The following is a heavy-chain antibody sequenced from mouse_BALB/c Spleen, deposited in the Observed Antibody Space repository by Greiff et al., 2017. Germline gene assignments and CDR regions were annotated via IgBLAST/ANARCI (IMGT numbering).Heavy chain of an antibody. Sequence: VQLQQSGPELVKPGASVKISCKASGYTFTDYNMHWVKQSHGKSLEWIGYIYPYNGGTGYNQKFKSKATLTVDNSSSTAYMELRSLTSEDSAVYYCAREQDTTGAMDYWGQGTPVTVSS. V-gene: IGHV1S29*02. CDR2: IYPYNGGT. CDR3: AREQDTTGAMDY. CDR1: GYTFTDYN. D-gene: IGHD2-12*01. J-gene: IGHJ4*01.